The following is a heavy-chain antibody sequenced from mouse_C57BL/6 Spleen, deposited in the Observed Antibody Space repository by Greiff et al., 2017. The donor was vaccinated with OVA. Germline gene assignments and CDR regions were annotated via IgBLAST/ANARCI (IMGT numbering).Heavy chain of an antibody. Sequence: VQLQQSGAELVRPGASVKLSCTASGFNIKDDYMHWVKQRPEQGLEWIGWIDPENGDTEYASKFQGKATITADTSSNTAYLQLSSLTSEDTAVYYCTTYYGNYEAYWGQGTLVTVSA. J-gene: IGHJ3*01. D-gene: IGHD2-1*01. CDR3: TTYYGNYEAY. CDR2: IDPENGDT. CDR1: GFNIKDDY. V-gene: IGHV14-4*01.